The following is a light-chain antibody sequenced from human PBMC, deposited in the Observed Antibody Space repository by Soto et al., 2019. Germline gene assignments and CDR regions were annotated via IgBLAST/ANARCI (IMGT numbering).Light chain of an antibody. Sequence: QSALTQPASVSGSPGQAITISCTGTSSDVGKYSYVSWDQQHPAKAPKLMIFEVSNRPSGVSDRFSGSKSGNTASLTISGLQAEDEADYYCSSYTGSSINTVVFGGGTNVT. V-gene: IGLV2-14*01. CDR1: SSDVGKYSY. CDR3: SSYTGSSINTVV. J-gene: IGLJ2*01. CDR2: EVS.